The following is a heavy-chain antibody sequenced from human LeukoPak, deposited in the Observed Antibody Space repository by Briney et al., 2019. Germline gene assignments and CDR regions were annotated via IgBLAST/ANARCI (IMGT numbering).Heavy chain of an antibody. Sequence: PGGSLSLSCAASGFTFSSFDMSWVRQAPGKGLEWVSALSSSGGSTYYADSVKGRFTISRDNSKNTLYLQMSSLRAEDTAVYYCAKGGGFDWLIYYYMDVWGKGTTVIISS. CDR1: GFTFSSFD. V-gene: IGHV3-23*01. J-gene: IGHJ6*03. D-gene: IGHD3-9*01. CDR3: AKGGGFDWLIYYYMDV. CDR2: LSSSGGST.